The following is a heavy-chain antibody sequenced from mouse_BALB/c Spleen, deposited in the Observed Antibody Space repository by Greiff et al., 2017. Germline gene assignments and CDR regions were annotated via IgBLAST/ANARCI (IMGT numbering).Heavy chain of an antibody. J-gene: IGHJ4*01. Sequence: VQVVESGPGLVAPSQSLSITCTVSGFSLTSYGVHWVRQPPGKGLEWLGVIWAGGSTNYNSALMSRLSISKDNSKSQVFLKMNSLQTDDTAMYYCARGGYYDSYYYAMDYWGQGTSVTVSS. CDR3: ARGGYYDSYYYAMDY. CDR1: GFSLTSYG. D-gene: IGHD2-4*01. CDR2: IWAGGST. V-gene: IGHV2-9*02.